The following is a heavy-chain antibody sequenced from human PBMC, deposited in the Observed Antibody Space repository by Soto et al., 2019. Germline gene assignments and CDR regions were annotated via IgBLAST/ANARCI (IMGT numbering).Heavy chain of an antibody. V-gene: IGHV6-1*01. CDR1: GDGVLIHSAG. J-gene: IGHJ4*01. Sequence: PSQTHPLLCAITGDGVLIHSAGGSWVRPNLSGGLEWLGRTYYRSKWYYEYAVSVRGRIAINPDTSKNQYSLQLNSVTPEDTAVYFCARGEQYSGRIFDYWGQGSLVTVS. CDR3: ARGEQYSGRIFDY. D-gene: IGHD5-12*01. CDR2: TYYRSKWYY.